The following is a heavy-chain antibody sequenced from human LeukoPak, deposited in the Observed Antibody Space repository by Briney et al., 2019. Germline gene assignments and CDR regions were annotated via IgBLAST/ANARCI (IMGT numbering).Heavy chain of an antibody. Sequence: GSLRLSCAASGFTFSSFSINWVRQAPGKGLEWLLYISSTSSAIYYADSLKGRFTISRDNAKNSLYLQMDSLRAEDTAVYYCARVIGSYGDSAYWGQGTLVTVSS. CDR2: ISSTSSAI. V-gene: IGHV3-48*04. J-gene: IGHJ4*02. CDR1: GFTFSSFS. CDR3: ARVIGSYGDSAY. D-gene: IGHD3-16*01.